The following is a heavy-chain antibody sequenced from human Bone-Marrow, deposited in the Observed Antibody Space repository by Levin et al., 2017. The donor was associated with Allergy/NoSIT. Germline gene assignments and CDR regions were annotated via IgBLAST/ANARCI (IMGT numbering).Heavy chain of an antibody. J-gene: IGHJ4*02. CDR2: VSWDGDST. D-gene: IGHD6-6*01. V-gene: IGHV3-43D*03. CDR3: AKAMEASSLFDS. CDR1: GFTFDDYA. Sequence: ETLSLTCVASGFTFDDYAMHWVRQAPGKGLEWVSLVSWDGDSTYYADSVKGRFSISRDNTKNSLYLHMNSLRPEDTALYYCAKAMEASSLFDSWGQGTLVTVSS.